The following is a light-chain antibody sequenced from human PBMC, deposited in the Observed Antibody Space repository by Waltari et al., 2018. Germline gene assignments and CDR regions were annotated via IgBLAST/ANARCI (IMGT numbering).Light chain of an antibody. Sequence: QSVLTQPPSVSGAPGQRVTISCTGSSSNIGAGYDVHWYQQLPGTAPKLLIYGNSNRPSGVPDRVSGSKSGTSASLAITGLQAEDEADDYCQSYDSSLSGYVVFGGGTKRTVL. CDR1: SSNIGAGYD. CDR2: GNS. CDR3: QSYDSSLSGYVV. V-gene: IGLV1-40*01. J-gene: IGLJ2*01.